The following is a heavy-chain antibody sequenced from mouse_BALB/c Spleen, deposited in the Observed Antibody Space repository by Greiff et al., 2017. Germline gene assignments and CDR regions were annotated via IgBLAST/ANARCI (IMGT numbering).Heavy chain of an antibody. CDR2: ISSGGGNT. CDR1: GFTFSSYT. J-gene: IGHJ4*01. D-gene: IGHD2-4*01. V-gene: IGHV5-9*03. CDR3: ASPIYYDYDEGYAMDY. Sequence: EVQVVESGGGLVKPGGSLKLSCAASGFTFSSYTMSWVRQTPEKRLEWVATISSGGGNTYYPDSVKGRFTISRDNAKNNLYLQMSSLRSEDTALYYCASPIYYDYDEGYAMDYWGQGTSVTVSS.